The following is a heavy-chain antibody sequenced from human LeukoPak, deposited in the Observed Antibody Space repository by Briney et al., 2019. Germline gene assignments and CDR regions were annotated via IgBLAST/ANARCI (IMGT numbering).Heavy chain of an antibody. CDR2: ISYDGSNK. J-gene: IGHJ4*02. V-gene: IGHV3-30*18. CDR1: GFTFSSYA. CDR3: AKDVDIVAAIYYFDS. D-gene: IGHD5-12*01. Sequence: GRSLRLSCAASGFTFSSYAMHWVRQAPGKGLQWVAIISYDGSNKYYEDSVKGRFTISRDNSKNTLYLQMNSLRAEDTAVYYCAKDVDIVAAIYYFDSWGQGTLVTVSS.